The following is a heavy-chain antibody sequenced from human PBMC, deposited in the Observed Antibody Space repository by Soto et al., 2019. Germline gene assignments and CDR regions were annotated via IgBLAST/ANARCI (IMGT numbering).Heavy chain of an antibody. D-gene: IGHD5-12*01. CDR1: GFTFSSYG. Sequence: QVQLVESGGGVVQPGRSLRLSCAASGFTFSSYGMHWVRQAPGKGLEWVAVISYDGSNKYYADSVKGRFTISRDNSKNTQYLQMNSLRAEDTAVYYCAKGGLQFSGAFDIWGQGTMVTVSS. CDR2: ISYDGSNK. V-gene: IGHV3-30*18. CDR3: AKGGLQFSGAFDI. J-gene: IGHJ3*02.